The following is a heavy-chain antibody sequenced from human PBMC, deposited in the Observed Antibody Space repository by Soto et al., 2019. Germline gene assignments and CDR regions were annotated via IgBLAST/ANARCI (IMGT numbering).Heavy chain of an antibody. Sequence: QGQLLQSGAEVKKPGASVKVSCKTSGYSFTDYKVHWVRQAPGQGLEWMGWVDPNGGGSNSAQKFQGSVTMTWDTSITTAYLDLTRLTTNDTATYFCATWVDYGDFEGFDFWGQGTLVTVSS. CDR2: VDPNGGGS. V-gene: IGHV1-2*04. CDR1: GYSFTDYK. CDR3: ATWVDYGDFEGFDF. D-gene: IGHD4-17*01. J-gene: IGHJ4*02.